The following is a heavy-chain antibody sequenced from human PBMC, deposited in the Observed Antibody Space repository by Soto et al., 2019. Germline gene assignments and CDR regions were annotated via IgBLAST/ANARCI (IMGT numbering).Heavy chain of an antibody. J-gene: IGHJ5*02. CDR1: GGSISSGGYY. V-gene: IGHV4-31*03. Sequence: QVQLQESGPGLVKPSQTLSLTCTVSGGSISSGGYYWSWIRQHPGKGLEWIGYIYYSGSTYYNPSLKSRVTISVDTSKNQFSLKLSSVTAVDTAVYYCARGIVATISLWFDPWGQGTLVTVSS. D-gene: IGHD5-12*01. CDR3: ARGIVATISLWFDP. CDR2: IYYSGST.